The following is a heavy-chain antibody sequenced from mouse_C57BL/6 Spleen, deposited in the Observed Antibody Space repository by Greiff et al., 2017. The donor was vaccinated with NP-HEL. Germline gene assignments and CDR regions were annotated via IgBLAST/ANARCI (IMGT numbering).Heavy chain of an antibody. CDR2: IDPNSGGT. CDR3: ASTVVAKRVYAMDY. CDR1: GYTFTSYW. D-gene: IGHD1-1*01. Sequence: QVQLQQPGAELVKPGASVKLSCKASGYTFTSYWMHWVKQRPGRGLEWIGRIDPNSGGTKYNEKFKSKVTLTVDKPSSTAYMQLSSLTSEDSAVYYCASTVVAKRVYAMDYWGQGTSVTVSS. V-gene: IGHV1-72*01. J-gene: IGHJ4*01.